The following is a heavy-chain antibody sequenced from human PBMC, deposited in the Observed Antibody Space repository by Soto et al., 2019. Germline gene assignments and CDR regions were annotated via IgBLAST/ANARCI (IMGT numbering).Heavy chain of an antibody. V-gene: IGHV4-59*12. J-gene: IGHJ6*02. CDR2: IYYSGST. Sequence: TSGSLSLTCTVSGGTISSYYWSWIRQPPGKGLEWIGYIYYSGSTNYNPSLKSRVTISVDTSKNQFSLKLSSVTAADTAVYYCARDVEYYDILTRYRPIRYYYYYGMDVWGQGTTVTVSS. D-gene: IGHD3-9*01. CDR3: ARDVEYYDILTRYRPIRYYYYYGMDV. CDR1: GGTISSYY.